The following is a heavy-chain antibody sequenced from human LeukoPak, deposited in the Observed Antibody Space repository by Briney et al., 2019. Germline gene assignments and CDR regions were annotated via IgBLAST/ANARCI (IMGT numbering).Heavy chain of an antibody. CDR3: ARESPIVVVPAAREDYYYGMDV. CDR1: GYTFTSYY. Sequence: ASVKVSCKASGYTFTSYYMHWVRQAPGQGLEWMGIINPSGGSTSYAQKFQGRVTMTRDTSTSTVYMELSSLRSEDTAVYYCARESPIVVVPAAREDYYYGMDVWGQGTTVTVSS. V-gene: IGHV1-46*01. D-gene: IGHD2-2*01. J-gene: IGHJ6*02. CDR2: INPSGGST.